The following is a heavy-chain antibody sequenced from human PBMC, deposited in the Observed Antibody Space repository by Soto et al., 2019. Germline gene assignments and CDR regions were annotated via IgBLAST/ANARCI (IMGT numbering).Heavy chain of an antibody. CDR3: ARVFMGSGSYPKIYYYYYYMDV. CDR1: CYTFTSYG. CDR2: ISAYNGNT. J-gene: IGHJ6*03. V-gene: IGHV1-18*01. Sequence: QVPPVQSGAEVKKPGASVKVSCKASCYTFTSYGISWVRQAPGQGLEWMGWISAYNGNTNYAQKLQGRVTMTTDTSTSTAYMELRSLRSDDTAVYYCARVFMGSGSYPKIYYYYYYMDVWGKGTTVTVSS. D-gene: IGHD3-10*01.